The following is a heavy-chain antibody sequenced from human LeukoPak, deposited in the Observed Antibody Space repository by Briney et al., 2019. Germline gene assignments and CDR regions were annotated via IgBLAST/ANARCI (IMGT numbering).Heavy chain of an antibody. Sequence: PGGSLRLSCAASGFTFINAWMTWVRQVPGKGLEWVGRIKSKRDGETTDYAAPVKGRFTISRDDSKNTLYLQMNSLKTEDTAVYYCTPQATTVTYGPLFDYCGQGTLVTVSS. D-gene: IGHD4-17*01. CDR2: IKSKRDGETT. J-gene: IGHJ4*02. CDR1: GFTFINAW. V-gene: IGHV3-15*01. CDR3: TPQATTVTYGPLFDY.